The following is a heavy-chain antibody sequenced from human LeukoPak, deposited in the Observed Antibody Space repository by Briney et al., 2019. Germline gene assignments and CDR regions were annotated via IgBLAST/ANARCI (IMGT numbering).Heavy chain of an antibody. V-gene: IGHV1-18*01. CDR2: ISAYNGNT. Sequence: GASVKGSCKASGYTFTSYGISWVRQAPGQGLDWMGWISAYNGNTNYAQKLQGRVTMTTDTSTSTAYMELRSLRSDDTAVYYCARDRHDYPNYAIDYWGQGTLVTVSS. CDR1: GYTFTSYG. D-gene: IGHD4-11*01. CDR3: ARDRHDYPNYAIDY. J-gene: IGHJ4*02.